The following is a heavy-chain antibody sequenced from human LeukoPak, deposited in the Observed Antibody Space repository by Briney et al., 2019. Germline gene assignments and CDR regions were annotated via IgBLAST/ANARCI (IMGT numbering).Heavy chain of an antibody. Sequence: PSETLSLTCTVSGVSISSSSYYCGWIRQPPGKGLEWIGSIYYGGSTYYNPSLKSRVTISVDTSKNQFSLKLTSVTAADTAVYYCARQTSWYFDLWGRGTLVTVSS. CDR3: ARQTSWYFDL. CDR2: IYYGGST. V-gene: IGHV4-39*01. CDR1: GVSISSSSYY. J-gene: IGHJ2*01.